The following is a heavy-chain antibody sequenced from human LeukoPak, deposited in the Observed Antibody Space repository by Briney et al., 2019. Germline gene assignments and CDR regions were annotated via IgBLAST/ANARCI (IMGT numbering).Heavy chain of an antibody. V-gene: IGHV3-53*01. Sequence: PGGSLRLSCAASGFSVSNNYMSWVRQAPGKGLECVSVIYSGGSTYYADSVKGRFTISRDNAKNSLYLQMNSLRAEDTAVYYCARGRIYYIHWGQGTLVTVSS. CDR3: ARGRIYYIH. CDR1: GFSVSNNY. CDR2: IYSGGST. J-gene: IGHJ4*02. D-gene: IGHD3-22*01.